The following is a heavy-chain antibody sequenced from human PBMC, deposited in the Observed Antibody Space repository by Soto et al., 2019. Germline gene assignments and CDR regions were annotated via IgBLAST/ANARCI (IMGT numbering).Heavy chain of an antibody. Sequence: ASVKVSCKASGYTFTSYGIGWVRQAPGQGLEWMGWISTYNGNTKYAQKLQGRVTMTTDTSTSTAYMELRSLRSDDTAVFYCAREMVRGVGSDYWGQGTLVTSPQ. CDR1: GYTFTSYG. V-gene: IGHV1-18*01. D-gene: IGHD3-10*01. CDR2: ISTYNGNT. CDR3: AREMVRGVGSDY. J-gene: IGHJ4*02.